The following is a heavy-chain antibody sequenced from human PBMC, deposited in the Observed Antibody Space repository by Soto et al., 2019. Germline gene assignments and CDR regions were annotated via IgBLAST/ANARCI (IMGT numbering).Heavy chain of an antibody. J-gene: IGHJ6*02. CDR3: ARDQITGPHYYYYYGMDV. Sequence: QVQLQESGPGLVKPSQTLSLTCTVSGGSISSGGYYWSWICQHPGKGLEWIGYIYYSGSTYYNPSLKSRVTISVDTSKNQFSLKLSSVTAADTAVYYCARDQITGPHYYYYYGMDVWGQGTTVTVSS. V-gene: IGHV4-31*03. CDR1: GGSISSGGYY. CDR2: IYYSGST. D-gene: IGHD1-20*01.